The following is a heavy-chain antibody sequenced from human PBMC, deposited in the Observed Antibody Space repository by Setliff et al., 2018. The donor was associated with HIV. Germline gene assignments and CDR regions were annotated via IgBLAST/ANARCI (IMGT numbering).Heavy chain of an antibody. CDR2: IYYSGST. J-gene: IGHJ6*03. CDR3: ARQITMVRVVYHPYYYYYMDV. V-gene: IGHV4-59*08. D-gene: IGHD3-10*01. Sequence: SETLSLTCTVSGGSISSYYWSWIRQPPGKGLEWIGYIYYSGSTNYNPSLKSLVTISVDTSKNQFSLKLSSVTAADTAVYYFARQITMVRVVYHPYYYYYMDVWGKGTTVTVSS. CDR1: GGSISSYY.